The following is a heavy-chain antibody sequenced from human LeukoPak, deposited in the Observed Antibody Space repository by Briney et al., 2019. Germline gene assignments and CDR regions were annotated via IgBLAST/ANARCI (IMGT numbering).Heavy chain of an antibody. J-gene: IGHJ6*03. V-gene: IGHV4-59*01. CDR3: TREDVYIGSSYMDV. Sequence: PSETLSLTCTVSGGSISSYYWSWIRQPPGKGLEWIGYIYYSGSTNYNPSLKTRVTISVDTSKNQFSLKLSSVTAADTAVYYCTREDVYIGSSYMDVWGKGTSVTVSS. CDR1: GGSISSYY. D-gene: IGHD6-6*01. CDR2: IYYSGST.